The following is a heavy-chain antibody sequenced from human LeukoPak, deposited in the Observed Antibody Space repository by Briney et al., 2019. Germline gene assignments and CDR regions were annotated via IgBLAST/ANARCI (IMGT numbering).Heavy chain of an antibody. CDR2: INPSGGST. D-gene: IGHD5-24*01. V-gene: IGHV1-46*01. J-gene: IGHJ6*03. CDR1: GYTFTSYY. CDR3: AFGMATITFRYYYYYMDV. Sequence: ASVKVSCKASGYTFTSYYMHWVRQAPGQGLEWMGIINPSGGSTSYAQKFQGRVTMTRDTSISTAYMELSRLRSDDTAVYYCAFGMATITFRYYYYYMDVWGKGTTVTVSS.